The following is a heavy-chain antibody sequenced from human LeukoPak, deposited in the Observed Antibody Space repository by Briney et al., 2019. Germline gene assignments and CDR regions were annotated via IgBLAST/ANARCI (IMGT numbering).Heavy chain of an antibody. CDR3: AKIAVAGNFDY. J-gene: IGHJ4*02. CDR2: IDAGNGNT. Sequence: GASVKVSCKASGYTFTSYAMHWVRQAPGQRLEWMGWIDAGNGNTKYSQKFQGRVTITRDTSASTAYMELSSLRSEDTAVYYCAKIAVAGNFDYWGQGTLVTVSS. D-gene: IGHD6-19*01. CDR1: GYTFTSYA. V-gene: IGHV1-3*01.